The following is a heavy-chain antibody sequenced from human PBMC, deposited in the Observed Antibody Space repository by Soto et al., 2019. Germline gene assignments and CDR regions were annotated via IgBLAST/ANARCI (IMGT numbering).Heavy chain of an antibody. CDR1: GDTFKKFA. CDR2: ITPMFGTT. D-gene: IGHD2-2*01. CDR3: ARGVVPAAGAAPHYFHYVWTS. J-gene: IGHJ6*02. V-gene: IGHV1-69*06. Sequence: QVQLVQSGPEVKKPGSSVKVSCKTSGDTFKKFAISWVRQAPGQGPEWMGGITPMFGTTKYTQKFQGRVTFTADKSTGTAYMELTSLMSEDTATYFCARGVVPAAGAAPHYFHYVWTSGAKGPRSPSP.